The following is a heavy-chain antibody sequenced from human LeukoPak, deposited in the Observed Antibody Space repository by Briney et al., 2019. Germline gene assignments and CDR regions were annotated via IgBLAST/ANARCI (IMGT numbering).Heavy chain of an antibody. CDR1: GFTFSTYA. CDR2: IYYIGST. J-gene: IGHJ4*02. CDR3: ARAIGPSIAVAGSEYYFDY. Sequence: PGGSLRLSCAASGFTFSTYAMSWVRQPPGKGLEWIGYIYYIGSTNYNPSLKSRVTISVDTSKNQFSLELSSVTAADTAVYYCARAIGPSIAVAGSEYYFDYWGQGTLVTVSS. V-gene: IGHV4-59*12. D-gene: IGHD6-19*01.